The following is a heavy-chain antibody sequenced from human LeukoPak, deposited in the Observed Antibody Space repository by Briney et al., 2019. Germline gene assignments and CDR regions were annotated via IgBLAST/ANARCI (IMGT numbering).Heavy chain of an antibody. Sequence: KTSETLSLTCAVYGGSFSGYYWSWIRQPPGKGLEWIGEINHSGSTNYNPSLKSRVTISVDTSKNQFSLKLSSVTAADTAVYYCARPLPSYCSSTSCRPYSGYDIWGQGTMVTVSS. CDR1: GGSFSGYY. V-gene: IGHV4-34*01. CDR2: INHSGST. CDR3: ARPLPSYCSSTSCRPYSGYDI. D-gene: IGHD2-2*01. J-gene: IGHJ3*02.